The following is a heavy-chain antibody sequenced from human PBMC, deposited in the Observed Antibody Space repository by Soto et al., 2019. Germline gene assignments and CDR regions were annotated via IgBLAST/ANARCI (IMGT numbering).Heavy chain of an antibody. V-gene: IGHV1-69*13. D-gene: IGHD7-27*01. CDR1: GGTFSSYA. CDR3: ARPDANWGGPDAFDI. Sequence: ASVKVSCKASGGTFSSYAISWVRQAPGQGLEWMGGIIPIFGTANYAQKFQGRVTITADESTSTAYMELSSLRSEDTAVYYCARPDANWGGPDAFDIWGQGTMVTVSS. J-gene: IGHJ3*02. CDR2: IIPIFGTA.